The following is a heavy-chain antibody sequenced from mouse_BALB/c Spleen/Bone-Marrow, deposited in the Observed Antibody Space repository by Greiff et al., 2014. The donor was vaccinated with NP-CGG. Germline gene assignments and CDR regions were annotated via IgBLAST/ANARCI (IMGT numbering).Heavy chain of an antibody. V-gene: IGHV2-9*02. D-gene: IGHD1-2*01. CDR2: IWADGST. Sequence: VQLQQSGPGLVAPSQSLSITCTVSGFSLTNYGVHWVRQPPGKGLEWLGVIWADGSTNYNSALMSRLSTSKDNSKSQVFFEMNSLQTDDTAMYYCARITTATGAMDYWGQGTSVTVSS. CDR3: ARITTATGAMDY. J-gene: IGHJ4*01. CDR1: GFSLTNYG.